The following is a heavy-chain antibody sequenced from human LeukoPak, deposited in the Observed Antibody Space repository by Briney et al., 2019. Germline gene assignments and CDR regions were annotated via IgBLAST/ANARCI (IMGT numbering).Heavy chain of an antibody. D-gene: IGHD6-6*01. J-gene: IGHJ4*02. CDR1: GGTFSSYA. CDR3: ARDKSIAARLGY. CDR2: IIPIFGTA. Sequence: VASVNVSCKASGGTFSSYAISWVRQAPGQGLEWMGGIIPIFGTANYAQKFQGRVTITADESTSTAYMELSSLRSEDTAVYYCARDKSIAARLGYWGQGTLVTVSS. V-gene: IGHV1-69*13.